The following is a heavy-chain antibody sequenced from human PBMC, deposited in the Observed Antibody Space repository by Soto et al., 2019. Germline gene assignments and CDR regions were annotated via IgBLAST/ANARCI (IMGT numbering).Heavy chain of an antibody. CDR3: AGFRRNYFDS. Sequence: SETLSLTCTVSGDSIIGFYWGWIRQPPGKGLEWIGYINHAESTYYSPSLQSRVTISLDSSKTQFSLILTSVTAADTAVYFCAGFRRNYFDSWGQGTLVTVSS. CDR2: INHAEST. J-gene: IGHJ4*02. D-gene: IGHD3-10*01. CDR1: GDSIIGFY. V-gene: IGHV4-59*01.